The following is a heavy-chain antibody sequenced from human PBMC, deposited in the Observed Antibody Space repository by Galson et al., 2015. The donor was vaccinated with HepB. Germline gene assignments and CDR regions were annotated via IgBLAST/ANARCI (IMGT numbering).Heavy chain of an antibody. CDR1: GFSFSNYA. Sequence: SLRLSCAASGFSFSNYAMSWVRQAPGKGLGWVSGIRRSGDVTYYADSMKGRFTISRDNSKNTLYLQMNSLKAEDTAVYYCATSNHYGSGSYWFFDYWGQGTLVTVSS. D-gene: IGHD3-10*01. V-gene: IGHV3-23*01. CDR2: IRRSGDVT. CDR3: ATSNHYGSGSYWFFDY. J-gene: IGHJ4*02.